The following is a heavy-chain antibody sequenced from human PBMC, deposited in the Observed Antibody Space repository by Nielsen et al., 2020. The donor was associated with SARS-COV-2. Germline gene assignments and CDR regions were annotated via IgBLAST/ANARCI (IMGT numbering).Heavy chain of an antibody. Sequence: GSLRLSCTVSGYSISSGYYWGWIRQPPGKGLEWIGSIYHSGSTYYNPSLKSRVTISVDTSKNQFSLKLSSVTAADTAVYYCASTGYSYGLYYFDYWGQGTLVTVSS. CDR3: ASTGYSYGLYYFDY. CDR1: GYSISSGYY. V-gene: IGHV4-38-2*02. CDR2: IYHSGST. D-gene: IGHD5-18*01. J-gene: IGHJ4*02.